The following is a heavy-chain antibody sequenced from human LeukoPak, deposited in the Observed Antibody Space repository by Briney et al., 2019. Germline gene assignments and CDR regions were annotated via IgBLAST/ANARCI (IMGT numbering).Heavy chain of an antibody. Sequence: PGGSLRLSCAASGFTFSSYAMHWVRQAPGKGLEWVAVISYDGSNKYYADSVKGRFTISRDNSKNTLYLQMNSLRAEDTAVYYCASPYDSSGFRHFDYWGQGTLVTVSS. CDR2: ISYDGSNK. CDR1: GFTFSSYA. V-gene: IGHV3-30-3*01. J-gene: IGHJ4*02. D-gene: IGHD3-22*01. CDR3: ASPYDSSGFRHFDY.